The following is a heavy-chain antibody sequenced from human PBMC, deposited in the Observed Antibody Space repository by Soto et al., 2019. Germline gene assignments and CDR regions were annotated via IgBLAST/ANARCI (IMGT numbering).Heavy chain of an antibody. V-gene: IGHV3-21*01. CDR3: AREYCSSTSCYTPIVDY. Sequence: GGSLRLSCAASGFTFSSYSMNWVRQAPGKGLEWVSSISSSSSYIYYADSVKGRFTISRDNAKNSLYLQMNSLRAEDTAVYYCAREYCSSTSCYTPIVDYWCQGT. CDR1: GFTFSSYS. J-gene: IGHJ4*02. CDR2: ISSSSSYI. D-gene: IGHD2-2*02.